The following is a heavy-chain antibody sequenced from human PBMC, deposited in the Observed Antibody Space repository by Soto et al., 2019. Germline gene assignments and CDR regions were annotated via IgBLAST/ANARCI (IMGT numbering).Heavy chain of an antibody. Sequence: PGGSLRLSCVGSGFTFSSYWMHWVRQAPGKGPVWVSRINSDGSTTTYADSVKGRFTISRDNSKNSLYLQMNNPRAEDTAVYYGERFGIATPGGLDYWGQGTLVTVSS. J-gene: IGHJ4*02. V-gene: IGHV3-74*01. CDR3: ERFGIATPGGLDY. CDR1: GFTFSSYW. CDR2: INSDGSTT. D-gene: IGHD3-16*01.